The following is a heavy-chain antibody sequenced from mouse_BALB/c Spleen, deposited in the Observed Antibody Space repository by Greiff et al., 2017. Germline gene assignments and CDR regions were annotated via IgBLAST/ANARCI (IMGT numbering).Heavy chain of an antibody. D-gene: IGHD3-2*01. V-gene: IGHV3-1*02. CDR1: GYSITSGYS. CDR2: IHYSGST. CDR3: ARDSSGFLFAY. Sequence: EVKLVESGPDLVKPSRSLSLTCTVTGYSITSGYSWHWIRQFPGNKLEWMGYIHYSGSTNYNPSLKSRISITRDTSKNQFFLQLNSVTTEDTATYYCARDSSGFLFAYWGQGTLVTVSA. J-gene: IGHJ3*01.